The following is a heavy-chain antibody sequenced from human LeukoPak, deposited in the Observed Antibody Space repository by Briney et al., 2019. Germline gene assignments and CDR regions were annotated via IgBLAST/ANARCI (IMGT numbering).Heavy chain of an antibody. CDR1: GYTFTSYG. Sequence: ASVKVSCKASGYTFTSYGISWVRQAPGQGLEWMGWISAYNGNTNYAQKLQGRVTMTTDTSTSTAYMELRSLRSDDTAVYYCARDAYYYDSSSGWFDPWGQGTLVTVSS. J-gene: IGHJ5*02. CDR3: ARDAYYYDSSSGWFDP. D-gene: IGHD3-22*01. CDR2: ISAYNGNT. V-gene: IGHV1-18*01.